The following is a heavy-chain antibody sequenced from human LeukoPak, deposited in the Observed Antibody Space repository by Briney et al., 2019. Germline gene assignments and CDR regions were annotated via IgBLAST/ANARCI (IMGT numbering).Heavy chain of an antibody. V-gene: IGHV4-39*01. D-gene: IGHD6-19*01. Sequence: SETLSLTCTVSGGSISSSSYYWAWVRQPPGKGLEWIAGIYFSGTTYYNPSLKSRVTISVDTSKNQFSLKLSSVTAADTAVYYCARLVRAVAKFDYWGQGTLVTVSS. J-gene: IGHJ4*02. CDR3: ARLVRAVAKFDY. CDR2: IYFSGTT. CDR1: GGSISSSSYY.